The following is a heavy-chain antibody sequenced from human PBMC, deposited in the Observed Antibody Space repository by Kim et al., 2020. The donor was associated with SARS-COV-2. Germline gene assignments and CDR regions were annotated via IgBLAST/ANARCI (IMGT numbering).Heavy chain of an antibody. CDR2: ISSDGRTI. Sequence: GGSLRLSCAASGFTFSAYSMNWVRQAPGKGLEWISCISSDGRTIYYADSVRGRFTVSRDNAKNSLYLQMSSLRDEDTALYYCARDLNWAFDYWGQGSLVPVSS. D-gene: IGHD7-27*01. CDR1: GFTFSAYS. V-gene: IGHV3-48*02. J-gene: IGHJ4*02. CDR3: ARDLNWAFDY.